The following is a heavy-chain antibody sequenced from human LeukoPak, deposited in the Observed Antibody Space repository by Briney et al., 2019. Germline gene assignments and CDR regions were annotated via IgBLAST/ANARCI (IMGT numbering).Heavy chain of an antibody. Sequence: AGGSLRLSCAASGFTFDSYSMNWVRQVPGKGLEWVSSISSSSSYIYYADSVKGRFTISRDNAKNSLYLQMNSLRAEDTAVYYCARGPGLPFDPWGQGTLVTVSS. V-gene: IGHV3-21*01. CDR3: ARGPGLPFDP. CDR1: GFTFDSYS. CDR2: ISSSSSYI. J-gene: IGHJ5*02.